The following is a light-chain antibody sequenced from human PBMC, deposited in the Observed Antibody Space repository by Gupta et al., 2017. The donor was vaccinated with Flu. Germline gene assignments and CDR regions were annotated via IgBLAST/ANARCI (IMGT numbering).Light chain of an antibody. CDR2: DAS. CDR1: QSVRTN. CDR3: QQYNNWPPSIT. Sequence: EIVMTQYPVTLFVSPGERATLSCRAVQSVRTNLAWYQQKPGQAPRLLIYDASNRVTGVPARFSGSGSETEFTLTISSLQSEDVALYYCQQYNNWPPSITFGQGTRLEIQ. J-gene: IGKJ5*01. V-gene: IGKV3-15*01.